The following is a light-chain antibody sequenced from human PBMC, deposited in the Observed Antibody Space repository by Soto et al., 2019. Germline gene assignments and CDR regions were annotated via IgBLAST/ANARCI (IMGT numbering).Light chain of an antibody. J-gene: IGKJ2*01. V-gene: IGKV1-39*01. CDR2: AAS. CDR1: QNINSH. Sequence: DIQMTQSPSSLSASLGDRVTITCRASQNINSHLNWYQQKPGKAPKVLIYAASRLQSGVPSRFSGSGSGTEFTLTISGLEPEDFATYYCQQSHITTLFTFGKGTKLEIK. CDR3: QQSHITTLFT.